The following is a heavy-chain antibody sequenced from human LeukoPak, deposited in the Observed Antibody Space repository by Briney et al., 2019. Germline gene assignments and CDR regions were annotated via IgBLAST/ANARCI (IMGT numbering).Heavy chain of an antibody. J-gene: IGHJ4*02. CDR3: ARGRPHGNDY. CDR1: GFTVSSTY. CDR2: IASDGSST. Sequence: GGSLRLSCAASGFTVSSTYMSWVRQAPGKGLVWVSRIASDGSSTTYADSVKGRFSISRDNAKNTLYLQMNSLRVEDTAVYYCARGRPHGNDYWGQGTLVTVSS. D-gene: IGHD4-23*01. V-gene: IGHV3-74*01.